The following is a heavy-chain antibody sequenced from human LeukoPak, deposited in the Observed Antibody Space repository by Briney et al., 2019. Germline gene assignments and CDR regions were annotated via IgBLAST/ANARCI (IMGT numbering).Heavy chain of an antibody. V-gene: IGHV3-23*01. CDR3: TKFDN. Sequence: PGGSLRLSCAASGFIFNTSAMTWVRQAPGKGLEWVSTITGSDDSSFYANSMKGRFTISRDTSKNTVFLHMTSLRAEDTAVYYCTKFDNWGQGVLVIVSS. CDR1: GFIFNTSA. J-gene: IGHJ4*02. CDR2: ITGSDDSS.